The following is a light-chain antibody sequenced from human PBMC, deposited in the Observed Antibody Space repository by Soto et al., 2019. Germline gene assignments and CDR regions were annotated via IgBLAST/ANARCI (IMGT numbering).Light chain of an antibody. CDR2: KVS. J-gene: IGKJ1*01. CDR3: RQATKSSWT. V-gene: IGKV2-24*01. CDR1: QSLVHNDGNTY. Sequence: DIVMTQTPLSSPVTLGQAASISCRSSQSLVHNDGNTYLSWFQQRPGQPPRILIYKVSDRFSGVTDRLSGSGAGTDFTLKISRVEAEDVGFYYCRQATKSSWTFGQGTPLEI.